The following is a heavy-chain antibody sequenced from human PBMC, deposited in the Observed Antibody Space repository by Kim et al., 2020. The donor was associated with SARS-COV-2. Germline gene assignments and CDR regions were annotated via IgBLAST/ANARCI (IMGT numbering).Heavy chain of an antibody. CDR1: GYSFTTYW. CDR3: ARLGPRATGDY. CDR2: INPGDSET. Sequence: GESLKISCQDSGYSFTTYWIDWVRQMPGKGLEWMGIINPGDSETKYSPSFQGQVTISADKSISTAYLQWSSLKASDTAIYYCARLGPRATGDYWGQGTLVTVSS. J-gene: IGHJ4*02. V-gene: IGHV5-51*01. D-gene: IGHD4-4*01.